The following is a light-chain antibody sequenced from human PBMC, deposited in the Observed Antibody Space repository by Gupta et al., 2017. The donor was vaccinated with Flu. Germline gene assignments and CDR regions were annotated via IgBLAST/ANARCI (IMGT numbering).Light chain of an antibody. CDR1: QSIGNY. V-gene: IGKV1-39*01. J-gene: IGKJ1*01. Sequence: DIQMTQSPSSLSASVGDRVTITCRASQSIGNYFNWYQQKAGKAPRLLIYDATSFHTGVPSRFSSSGSGTDFTLTISSLQPEDYATYYCQQTNTSPPTFGQGTKVEIK. CDR3: QQTNTSPPT. CDR2: DAT.